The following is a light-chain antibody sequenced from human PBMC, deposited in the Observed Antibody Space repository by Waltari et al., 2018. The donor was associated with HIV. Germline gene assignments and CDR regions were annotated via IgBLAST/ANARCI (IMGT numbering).Light chain of an antibody. Sequence: QSALTQPPSASGSPGQSVTLSCTGSNSDIGSYAYVSWYQFHPGKAPKLVISEVTKRPSGVSDRFSGSKSANTAFLTVSGLQAEDEADYYCSSFADRDGFYVLFGGGTRLTVL. CDR1: NSDIGSYAY. J-gene: IGLJ2*01. CDR3: SSFADRDGFYVL. CDR2: EVT. V-gene: IGLV2-8*01.